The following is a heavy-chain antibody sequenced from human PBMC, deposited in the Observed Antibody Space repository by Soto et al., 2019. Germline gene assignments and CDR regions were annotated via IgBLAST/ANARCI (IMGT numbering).Heavy chain of an antibody. CDR2: IYYSGRT. J-gene: IGHJ6*02. D-gene: IGHD6-13*01. CDR3: ARVSYVAAAGTYNYYGMDV. Sequence: SETLSLTCTVSGGSISSGGYYWSWIRQHPGKGLEWIGYIYYSGRTYYNPSLKSRVTISVDTSKNQFSLKLSSVTAADTAVYYCARVSYVAAAGTYNYYGMDVWGQGTTVTVSS. CDR1: GGSISSGGYY. V-gene: IGHV4-31*03.